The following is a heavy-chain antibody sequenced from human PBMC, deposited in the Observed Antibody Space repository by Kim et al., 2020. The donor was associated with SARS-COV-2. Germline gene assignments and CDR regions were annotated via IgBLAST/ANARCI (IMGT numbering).Heavy chain of an antibody. Sequence: GGSLRLSCAASGFTFSSYWMHWVRQVPGKGLIWVSRIKSDGTDTDYADSVKGRFTVSRDNARNTLYLQMKSLRAEDTALYYCVRGVYYYDSNAFGPWGQGTLVTVSP. CDR1: GFTFSSYW. J-gene: IGHJ5*02. CDR2: IKSDGTDT. V-gene: IGHV3-74*01. D-gene: IGHD3-22*01. CDR3: VRGVYYYDSNAFGP.